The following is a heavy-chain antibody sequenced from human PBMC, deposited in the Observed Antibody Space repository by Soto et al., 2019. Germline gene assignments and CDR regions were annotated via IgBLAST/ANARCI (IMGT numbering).Heavy chain of an antibody. J-gene: IGHJ1*01. D-gene: IGHD3-16*01. CDR3: AKSSTDYRRDHCYAKPGN. CDR1: GFTFSSSS. CDR2: ISSSSTYI. Sequence: GGSLRLSCAASGFTFSSSSMNWVRQAPGKGLEWVSSISSSSTYIYYADSVKGRFTISRDNAKNSLYLQMNRLRAEDTAVYYCAKSSTDYRRDHCYAKPGNWGQGTLVTVPS. V-gene: IGHV3-21*01.